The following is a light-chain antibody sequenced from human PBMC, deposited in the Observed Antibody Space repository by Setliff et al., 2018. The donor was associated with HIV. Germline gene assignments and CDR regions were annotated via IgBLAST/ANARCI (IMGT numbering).Light chain of an antibody. J-gene: IGLJ1*01. CDR2: AVN. CDR3: SSFTSSGKYV. Sequence: QSALIQPASVSGSPGQSVTVSCTGTSSDVGVNKFVSWYQQHPGKAPKVVIYAVNTRPSGVSNRFSGSKSGNTASLTISGLQSEDEADYYCSSFTSSGKYVFATGTKVTVL. CDR1: SSDVGVNKF. V-gene: IGLV2-14*03.